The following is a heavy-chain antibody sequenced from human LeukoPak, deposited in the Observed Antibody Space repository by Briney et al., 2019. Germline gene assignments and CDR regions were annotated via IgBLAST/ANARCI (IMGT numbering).Heavy chain of an antibody. J-gene: IGHJ4*02. V-gene: IGHV3-30*18. CDR1: GFTFSSYG. CDR2: ISYDGSNK. CDR3: AKALGYCTNGVCRVFDY. Sequence: PGGSLRLSCAASGFTFSSYGMHWVRQAPGKGLEWVAVISYDGSNKYYADSVKGRFTISRDNSKNTLYLQMNSLRAEDTAVYYCAKALGYCTNGVCRVFDYWGQGTLVTVSS. D-gene: IGHD2-8*01.